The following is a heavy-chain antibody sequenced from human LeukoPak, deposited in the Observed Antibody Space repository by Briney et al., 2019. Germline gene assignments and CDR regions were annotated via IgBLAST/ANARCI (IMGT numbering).Heavy chain of an antibody. CDR2: ISYDGSNN. CDR1: GFTFSSYA. Sequence: GRSLRLSCAASGFTFSSYAMHWVRQAPGKGLEWVAVISYDGSNNYYADSVKGRFTISRDNSKNTLYLQMNSLRAEDTAVYYCAREFRYDFWFYYGMDVWGQGTTVTASS. V-gene: IGHV3-30-3*01. CDR3: AREFRYDFWFYYGMDV. J-gene: IGHJ6*02. D-gene: IGHD3-3*01.